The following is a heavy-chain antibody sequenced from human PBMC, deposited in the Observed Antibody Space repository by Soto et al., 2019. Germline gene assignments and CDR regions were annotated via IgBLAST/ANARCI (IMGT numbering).Heavy chain of an antibody. D-gene: IGHD1-20*01. J-gene: IGHJ4*02. CDR3: ARDGNWNALDY. CDR1: GDSISSYY. Sequence: SETLSLTCTVSGDSISSYYWNWIRQSPGKELEWIGYVSFRGTTSYNPSLESRVTISVDTSKNQFSLKLSSVTAADTAVYFCARDGNWNALDYWGQGTLVTVSS. CDR2: VSFRGTT. V-gene: IGHV4-59*01.